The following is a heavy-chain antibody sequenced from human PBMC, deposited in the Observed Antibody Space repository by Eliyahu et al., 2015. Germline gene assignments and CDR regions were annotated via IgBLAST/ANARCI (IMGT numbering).Heavy chain of an antibody. Sequence: QVQLQESGPGLVKPSQTLSLTCPVSGDSISSGGYFWSWIRQHPGKGLEWIGYVHYSGITYYNPSLKSRTTISIDTPKNQFSLKLSSVTAADTAVYYCARGEWNWSQGTLVTVSS. CDR1: GDSISSGGYF. D-gene: IGHD3-16*01. J-gene: IGHJ4*02. V-gene: IGHV4-31*03. CDR2: VHYSGIT. CDR3: ARGEWN.